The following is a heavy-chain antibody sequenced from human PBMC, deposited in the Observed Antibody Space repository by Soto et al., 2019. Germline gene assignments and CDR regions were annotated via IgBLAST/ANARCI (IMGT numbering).Heavy chain of an antibody. J-gene: IGHJ6*02. Sequence: QVQLVESGGGVVQPGRSLRLSCAASGFTFSSYGMHWVRQAPGKGLEWVAVIWYDGSNKYHADSVKGRFTISRDNSKNTLYLQMNRLRAEDTAVYYWARAFRFVYYYGMDVWGQGSTVTVSS. V-gene: IGHV3-33*01. CDR3: ARAFRFVYYYGMDV. CDR2: IWYDGSNK. CDR1: GFTFSSYG.